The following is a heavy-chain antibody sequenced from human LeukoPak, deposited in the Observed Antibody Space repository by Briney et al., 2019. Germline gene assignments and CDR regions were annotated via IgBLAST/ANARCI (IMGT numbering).Heavy chain of an antibody. CDR3: ARGNVPWEFDY. CDR2: ISSSGSTI. V-gene: IGHV3-48*03. J-gene: IGHJ4*02. CDR1: GFTFSSYE. Sequence: GGSLRLSCAASGFTFSSYEMNWVHQAPGKGLEWVSYISSSGSTIYYADSVKGRFTISRDNAKNSLYLQMNSLRAEDTAVYYCARGNVPWEFDYWGQGTLVTVSS. D-gene: IGHD1-26*01.